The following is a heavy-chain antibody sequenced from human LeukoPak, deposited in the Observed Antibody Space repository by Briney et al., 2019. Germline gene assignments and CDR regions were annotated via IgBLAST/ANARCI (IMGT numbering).Heavy chain of an antibody. CDR2: ITSGSSYI. CDR1: GFTFSRHN. CDR3: ARGAEGYCSSTTCYYIDY. J-gene: IGHJ4*02. Sequence: GGSLRLSCAASGFTFSRHNMNWVRQAPGKGLKWVSAITSGSSYIYYADSLKGRFTISRDNAKNSLYLQMNSLRAEDTAVYYCARGAEGYCSSTTCYYIDYWGQGTLVTVSS. V-gene: IGHV3-21*01. D-gene: IGHD2-2*01.